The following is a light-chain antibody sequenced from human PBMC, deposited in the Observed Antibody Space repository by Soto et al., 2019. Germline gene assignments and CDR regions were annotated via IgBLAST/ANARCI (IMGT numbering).Light chain of an antibody. CDR1: QIVSTS. J-gene: IGKJ4*01. CDR3: QQRSDWLT. V-gene: IGKV3-11*01. Sequence: EIVLTQSPATLSLSPGEGATLSCRASQIVSTSLAWYQQKPGQAPRLLIYGASRRAAGIPGRFSGSGSGTDFTLTISSLEPEDFAVYYCQQRSDWLTFGGGTKVEIK. CDR2: GAS.